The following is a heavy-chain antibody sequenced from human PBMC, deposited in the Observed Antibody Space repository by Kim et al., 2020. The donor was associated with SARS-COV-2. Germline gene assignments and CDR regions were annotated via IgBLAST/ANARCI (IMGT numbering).Heavy chain of an antibody. CDR3: ARGRGDYGVGY. J-gene: IGHJ4*02. V-gene: IGHV4-59*13. CDR2: IYYSGST. CDR1: GGSISSYY. D-gene: IGHD4-17*01. Sequence: SETLSLTCTVSGGSISSYYWSWIRQPPGKGLEWIGYIYYSGSTNYNPSLKSRVTISVDTSKNQFSLKLSSVTAADTAVYYCARGRGDYGVGYWGQGTPVT.